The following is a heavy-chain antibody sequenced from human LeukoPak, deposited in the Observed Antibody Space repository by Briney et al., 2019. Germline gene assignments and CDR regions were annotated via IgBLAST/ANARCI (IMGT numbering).Heavy chain of an antibody. CDR3: ARVALREGITIFPYYYMDV. Sequence: SQTLSLTCTVSGGSISSCSYYWSWIRQPPGKGLERIGYIYYSGSTNYNPSLKSRVTISVDTSKNQFSLKLSSVTAADTAVYYCARVALREGITIFPYYYMDVWGKGTTVTVSS. V-gene: IGHV4-61*01. CDR1: GGSISSCSYY. J-gene: IGHJ6*03. D-gene: IGHD3-9*01. CDR2: IYYSGST.